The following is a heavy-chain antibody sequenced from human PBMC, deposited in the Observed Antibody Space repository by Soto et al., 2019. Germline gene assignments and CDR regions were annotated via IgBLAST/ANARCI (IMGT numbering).Heavy chain of an antibody. CDR2: IYYSGST. J-gene: IGHJ6*02. CDR3: AGLHLNWNPVYYYGMDV. V-gene: IGHV4-39*01. D-gene: IGHD1-20*01. CDR1: GGSISSSSYY. Sequence: SETLSLTCTVSGGSISSSSYYWGWIRQPPGKGLEWIGSIYYSGSTYYNPSLKSRVTISVDTSKNQFSLKLSSVTAADTAVYYCAGLHLNWNPVYYYGMDVWGQGTTVTVSS.